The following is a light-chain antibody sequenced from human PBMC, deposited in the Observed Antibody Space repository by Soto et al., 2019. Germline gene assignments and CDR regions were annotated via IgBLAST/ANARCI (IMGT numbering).Light chain of an antibody. V-gene: IGLV2-8*01. CDR3: SSYAGSNNLV. J-gene: IGLJ1*01. CDR1: SSDVGGYNY. Sequence: QSVLTQPPSASGSPGQSVTISCTGTSSDVGGYNYVSWYQQHPGKAPKLMIYEVSKRPSGVPDRFSGSKSGNTASLTVSGLQAEDEADYYCSSYAGSNNLVFGTGTKLHRP. CDR2: EVS.